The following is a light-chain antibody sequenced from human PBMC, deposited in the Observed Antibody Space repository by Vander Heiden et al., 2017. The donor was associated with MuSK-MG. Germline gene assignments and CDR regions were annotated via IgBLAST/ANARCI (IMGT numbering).Light chain of an antibody. J-gene: IGKJ2*01. CDR2: DAS. V-gene: IGKV3-11*01. CDR1: QSVSSY. CDR3: QQRSNLYT. Sequence: EIVLTQSPATLSLSPGERATLSCRASQSVSSYLAWYQQKPGQAPRLLIYDASNRAIGIPDRFSGSGSGTDFTLTSSSREPEDFAVYYWQQRSNLYTFGQGTKLEIK.